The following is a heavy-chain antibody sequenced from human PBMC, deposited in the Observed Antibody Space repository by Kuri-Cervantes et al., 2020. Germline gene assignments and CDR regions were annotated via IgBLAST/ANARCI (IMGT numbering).Heavy chain of an antibody. CDR1: GFSLSTSGVG. V-gene: IGHV2-5*01. J-gene: IGHJ4*02. CDR2: IYWNDDE. D-gene: IGHD3-22*01. CDR3: AHVRNYDIYDY. Sequence: SGPTLVKPTQTLTLTCTFSGFSLSTSGVGVGWIRQPPGKALEWLALIYWNDDERYSPSLKSRLTITKDTSKNQVVLTMTNMDPVDTATYYCAHVRNYDIYDYWGQGTLVTVSS.